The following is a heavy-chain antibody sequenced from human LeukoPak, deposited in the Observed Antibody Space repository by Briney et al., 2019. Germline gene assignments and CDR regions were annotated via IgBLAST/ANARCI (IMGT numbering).Heavy chain of an antibody. J-gene: IGHJ6*03. Sequence: PGGSLRLSCAASGFTFSSYAMSWVRQSPGKGLEWVSAISGSGGSTYYADSVKGRFTISRDNSKNTLYLQMNSLRAEDTAVYYCAKDPAWEPWGNYYYYYMDVWGKGTTVTVSS. CDR3: AKDPAWEPWGNYYYYYMDV. D-gene: IGHD1-26*01. V-gene: IGHV3-23*01. CDR2: ISGSGGST. CDR1: GFTFSSYA.